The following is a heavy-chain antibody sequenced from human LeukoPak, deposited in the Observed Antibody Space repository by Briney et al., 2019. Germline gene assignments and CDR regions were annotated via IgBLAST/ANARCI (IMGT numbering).Heavy chain of an antibody. CDR3: ARVQARPGGWYDTDY. J-gene: IGHJ4*02. D-gene: IGHD6-19*01. Sequence: MGGXXPIFGTANYAQKFQGRVTITADESTSPAYMELSSLRSEDTAVYYCARVQARPGGWYDTDYWGQGTLVTVSS. CDR2: XXPIFGTA. V-gene: IGHV1-69*01.